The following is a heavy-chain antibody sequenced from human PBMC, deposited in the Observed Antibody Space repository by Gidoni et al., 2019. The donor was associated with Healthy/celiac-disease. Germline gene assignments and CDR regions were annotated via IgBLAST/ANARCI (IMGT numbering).Heavy chain of an antibody. CDR2: IWYDGSNK. CDR1: GFTFSSYG. CDR3: ARDAWFGDRYGMDV. D-gene: IGHD3-10*01. J-gene: IGHJ6*02. Sequence: QVQLVESGGGVVPPGRSLRLSCAASGFTFSSYGMHWVRQAPGKGLEWVAVIWYDGSNKYYADSVKGRFTISRDNSKNTLYLQMNSLGAEDTAVYYCARDAWFGDRYGMDVWGQGTTVTVSS. V-gene: IGHV3-33*01.